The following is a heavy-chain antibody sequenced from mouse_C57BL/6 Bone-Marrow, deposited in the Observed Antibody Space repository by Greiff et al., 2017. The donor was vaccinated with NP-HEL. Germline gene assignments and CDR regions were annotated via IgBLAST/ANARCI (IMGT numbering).Heavy chain of an antibody. D-gene: IGHD2-3*01. V-gene: IGHV5-9-1*02. Sequence: EVKLVESGEGLVKPGGSLKLSCAASGFTFSSYAMSWVRQTPEKRLEWVAYISRGGDYIYYADTVKGRFTISRDNARNTLYLQMISLKAEDTAMYYCTTFYDGYYCPFAYWGQGTLVTVSA. CDR1: GFTFSSYA. CDR2: ISRGGDYI. CDR3: TTFYDGYYCPFAY. J-gene: IGHJ3*01.